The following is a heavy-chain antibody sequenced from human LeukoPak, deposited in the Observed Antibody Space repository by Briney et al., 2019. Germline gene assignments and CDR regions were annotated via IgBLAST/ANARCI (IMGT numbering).Heavy chain of an antibody. D-gene: IGHD3-9*01. Sequence: SVKVSCKASGGSFSSYAISWVRQAPGQGLEWMGGIIPIFGTANYAQKFQGRVTITADESTSTAYMELSSLRSEDTAVYYCARSLRYFDWLLYDYWGQGTLVTVSS. CDR1: GGSFSSYA. V-gene: IGHV1-69*13. J-gene: IGHJ4*02. CDR2: IIPIFGTA. CDR3: ARSLRYFDWLLYDY.